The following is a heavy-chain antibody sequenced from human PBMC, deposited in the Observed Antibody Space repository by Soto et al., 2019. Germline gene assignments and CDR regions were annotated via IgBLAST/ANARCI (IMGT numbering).Heavy chain of an antibody. D-gene: IGHD3-10*01. V-gene: IGHV3-23*01. CDR1: GFPFSSYA. Sequence: EVQLLESGGGLAQPGGSLRLSCATSGFPFSSYAMAWVRQAPGKGLAWVSGISGRGGSSFYADSVKGRFTISRDNSKSTLYLQMCSLRAEDTAVYYCVRVAGSGGYFDFWGQGILVTVSS. CDR3: VRVAGSGGYFDF. J-gene: IGHJ4*02. CDR2: ISGRGGSS.